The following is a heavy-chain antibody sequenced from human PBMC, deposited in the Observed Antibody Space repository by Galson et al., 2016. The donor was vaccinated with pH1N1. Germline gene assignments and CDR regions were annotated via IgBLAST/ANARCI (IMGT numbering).Heavy chain of an antibody. CDR3: VKGAWLDF. D-gene: IGHD6-19*01. V-gene: IGHV3-23*01. CDR2: SLKPDDTT. Sequence: SLRLSCAASGFDFRNFDMSWVRQPPGKGLEWVSVSLKPDDTTHYTDSAQGRFTISRDDSRSILYLQIPSLRVEDTALYYCVKGAWLDFWGQGALVTVSS. CDR1: GFDFRNFD. J-gene: IGHJ4*02.